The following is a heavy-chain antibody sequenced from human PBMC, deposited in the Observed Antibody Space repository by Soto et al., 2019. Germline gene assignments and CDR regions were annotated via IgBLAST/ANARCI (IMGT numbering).Heavy chain of an antibody. Sequence: PGESLKISCKGSGYRFSTYWIGWVRQMPGKGLEWMGIIYPGDSDIRYSSSFQGQVTISADKSISTAYLQWSSLKASDTAIYYCARHLGSPGYYNGMDVWGQGTTVTVSS. CDR1: GYRFSTYW. J-gene: IGHJ6*02. V-gene: IGHV5-51*01. D-gene: IGHD6-13*01. CDR3: ARHLGSPGYYNGMDV. CDR2: IYPGDSDI.